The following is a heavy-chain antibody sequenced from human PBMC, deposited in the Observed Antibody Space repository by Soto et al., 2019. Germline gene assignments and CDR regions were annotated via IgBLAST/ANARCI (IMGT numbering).Heavy chain of an antibody. CDR2: INHSGST. CDR3: ARPNGKRDGYNFGFDY. V-gene: IGHV4-34*01. CDR1: GGSFSGYY. Sequence: SETLSLTCAVYGGSFSGYYWSWIRQPPGKGLEWIGEINHSGSTNYNPSLKSRATISVDTSKNQFSLKLSSVTAADTAVYYCARPNGKRDGYNFGFDYWGQGTLVTVSS. D-gene: IGHD5-12*01. J-gene: IGHJ4*02.